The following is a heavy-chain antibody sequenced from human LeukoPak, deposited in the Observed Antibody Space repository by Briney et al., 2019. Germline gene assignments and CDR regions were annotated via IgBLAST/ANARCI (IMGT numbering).Heavy chain of an antibody. CDR1: GASISDYY. D-gene: IGHD3-22*01. V-gene: IGHV4-59*01. Sequence: SETLSLTCTVSGASISDYYWSWIRQPPGKGLEWIGYIYYSGSTNYNPSLKSRVTISVDTSKNQFSLKLSSVTAADTAVYYCVSGYKGSFDYWGQGTLVTVSS. J-gene: IGHJ4*02. CDR2: IYYSGST. CDR3: VSGYKGSFDY.